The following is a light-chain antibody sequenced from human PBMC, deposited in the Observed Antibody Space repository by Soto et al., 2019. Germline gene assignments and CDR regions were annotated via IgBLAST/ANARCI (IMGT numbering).Light chain of an antibody. Sequence: EIVLTQSPGTLSLSPGERATLTCRASQSVSSSYLAWYQQRPGQAPRLLIYDASRRATDIPDRFSGSGSGTDFTLTISRLEPEDFAVDSCQQYGSSPLTFGGGTKGELK. CDR3: QQYGSSPLT. CDR1: QSVSSSY. CDR2: DAS. V-gene: IGKV3-20*01. J-gene: IGKJ4*01.